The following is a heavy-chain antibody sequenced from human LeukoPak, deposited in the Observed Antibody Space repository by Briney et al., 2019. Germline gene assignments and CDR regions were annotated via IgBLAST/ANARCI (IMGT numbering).Heavy chain of an antibody. J-gene: IGHJ4*02. CDR2: ISRGGNTI. Sequence: GGSLRLSCAASGFSFSDYYKSWIRQAPGKGLEWVSYISRGGNTIYYADSVKGRFTISRDNAKNFLYLQMDSLRAEDTAMYYCAGKSGVSGFFDSWGQGTLVTVSS. CDR1: GFSFSDYY. V-gene: IGHV3-11*01. D-gene: IGHD5/OR15-5a*01. CDR3: AGKSGVSGFFDS.